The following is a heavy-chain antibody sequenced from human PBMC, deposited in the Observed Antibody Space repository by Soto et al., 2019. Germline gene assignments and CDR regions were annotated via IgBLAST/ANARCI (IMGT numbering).Heavy chain of an antibody. J-gene: IGHJ4*02. V-gene: IGHV4-34*01. Sequence: QVQLQQWGAGLLKPSETLSLTCAVYGGSFSGYYWSWIRQPPGKGLEWIGEINHSGSTNYNPSLKSRVTISVDTSKNQFSLKLSSVTAADTAVYYCARAGDGYSDFDYWGQGTLVTVSS. D-gene: IGHD5-18*01. CDR1: GGSFSGYY. CDR2: INHSGST. CDR3: ARAGDGYSDFDY.